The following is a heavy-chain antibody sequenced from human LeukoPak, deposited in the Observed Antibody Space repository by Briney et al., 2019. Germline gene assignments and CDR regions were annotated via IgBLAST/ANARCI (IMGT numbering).Heavy chain of an antibody. D-gene: IGHD6-13*01. CDR3: AREGRSWSAPDTFDY. CDR2: ISSSGSTI. CDR1: GFTFSDYY. V-gene: IGHV3-11*01. J-gene: IGHJ4*02. Sequence: PGGSLRLSCAASGFTFSDYYMSWIRQAPGKGLEWVSYISSSGSTIYYADSVKGRFTISRDNAKNSLYLQMNSLRAEDTAVYYWAREGRSWSAPDTFDYWGQGTLVTVSS.